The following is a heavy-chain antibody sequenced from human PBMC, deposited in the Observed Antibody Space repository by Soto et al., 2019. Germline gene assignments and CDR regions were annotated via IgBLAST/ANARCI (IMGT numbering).Heavy chain of an antibody. CDR1: GYTFTSYG. Sequence: GASVKVSCKASGYTFTSYGISWVRQAPGQGLEWMGWISAYNGNTNYAQKLQGRVTMTTDTSTSTAYMELRSLRSDDTAVYYCARLPLYCSGGSCYSGFIDYWGQGTLVTVSS. J-gene: IGHJ4*02. CDR3: ARLPLYCSGGSCYSGFIDY. D-gene: IGHD2-15*01. CDR2: ISAYNGNT. V-gene: IGHV1-18*01.